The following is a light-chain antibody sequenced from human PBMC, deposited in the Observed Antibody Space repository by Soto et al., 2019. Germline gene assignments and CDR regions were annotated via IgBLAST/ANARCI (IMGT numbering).Light chain of an antibody. J-gene: IGKJ1*01. CDR1: QTISSW. V-gene: IGKV1-5*01. CDR2: DAS. CDR3: QEYNTDSRT. Sequence: DIQMTQPPSTQSASVGDRVTITCRASQTISSWLAWYQQKPGKAPKLLIYDASSLESGVPSRFSGSGSGAEFTLTISSLQPDDFATYYCQEYNTDSRTFGQGTKVDIK.